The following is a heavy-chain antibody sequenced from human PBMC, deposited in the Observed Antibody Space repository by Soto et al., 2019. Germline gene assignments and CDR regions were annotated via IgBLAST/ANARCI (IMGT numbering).Heavy chain of an antibody. CDR2: INGDGGST. CDR3: ARGLFTWSDSSTCDGY. V-gene: IGHV3-64*01. D-gene: IGHD2-2*01. Sequence: PGGSLRLSCAASGFTFSSYAMSWVRQAPGRRPEYVSTINGDGGSTYYANSLKGRFTVSRDNSKNTLYLQMGSLRPEDIAVYYCARGLFTWSDSSTCDGYWGQGTLVTVSS. J-gene: IGHJ4*02. CDR1: GFTFSSYA.